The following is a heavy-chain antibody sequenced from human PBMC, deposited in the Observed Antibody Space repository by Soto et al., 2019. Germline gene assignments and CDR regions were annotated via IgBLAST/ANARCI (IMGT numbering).Heavy chain of an antibody. CDR3: ARAGITFMRASIEGSHYGLDV. CDR2: IQRCGSYS. CDR1: GFSLSDYT. J-gene: IGHJ6*02. D-gene: IGHD3-3*02. V-gene: IGHV3-21*01. Sequence: EVRLVESGGGLVKSGGSLRLSCAGSGFSLSDYTINWVRQAPGRGLEWVSNIQRCGSYSWQIESVQGRFTISRANAKNSVYLQMNSIRVEDTAVYYCARAGITFMRASIEGSHYGLDVGGPGTTVTVSS.